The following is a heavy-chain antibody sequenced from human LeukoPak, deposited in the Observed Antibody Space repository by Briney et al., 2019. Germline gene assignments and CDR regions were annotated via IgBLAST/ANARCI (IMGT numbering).Heavy chain of an antibody. V-gene: IGHV3-23*01. CDR2: ISGTGGST. D-gene: IGHD5-24*01. CDR1: GFTFSSCA. Sequence: GSLRLSCAASGFTFSSCAMNWVRQAPGKGLEWVSVISGTGGSTYYADSVKGRFTISRDNSKNTLSLQMNSLRVEDTAVYYCVKDRGLRNQWLQVTYDSWGQGTLVTVSS. J-gene: IGHJ4*02. CDR3: VKDRGLRNQWLQVTYDS.